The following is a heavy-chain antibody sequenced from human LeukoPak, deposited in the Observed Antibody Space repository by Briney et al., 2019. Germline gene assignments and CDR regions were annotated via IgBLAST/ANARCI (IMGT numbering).Heavy chain of an antibody. V-gene: IGHV1-69*13. Sequence: SVKVSCKASGGTFSSYAISWVRQAPGQGLEWMGGIIPIFGTANYAQKFQGRVTITADESTSTAYMELSSLRSEDTAVYYCARGAVAGTHSYFDYWGQGTLVAVSS. CDR2: IIPIFGTA. D-gene: IGHD6-19*01. J-gene: IGHJ4*02. CDR3: ARGAVAGTHSYFDY. CDR1: GGTFSSYA.